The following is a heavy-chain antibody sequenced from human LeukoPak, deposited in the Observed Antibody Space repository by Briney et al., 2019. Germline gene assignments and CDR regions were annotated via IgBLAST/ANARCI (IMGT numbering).Heavy chain of an antibody. CDR2: ISWNSGSI. V-gene: IGHV3-9*01. CDR3: AKDMGALAAAGLQPFDY. J-gene: IGHJ4*02. CDR1: GFTFDDYA. D-gene: IGHD6-13*01. Sequence: GGSLRLSCAASGFTFDDYAMHWVRQAPGKGLEWVSGISWNSGSIGYADSVKGRFTISRDNAKNSLYLQMNSLRAEDTALYYRAKDMGALAAAGLQPFDYWGQGTLVTVSS.